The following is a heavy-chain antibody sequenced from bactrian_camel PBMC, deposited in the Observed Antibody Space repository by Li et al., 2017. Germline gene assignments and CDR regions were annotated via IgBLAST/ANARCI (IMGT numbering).Heavy chain of an antibody. J-gene: IGHJ4*01. CDR2: IYSGGGST. D-gene: IGHD3*01. CDR3: AAGPMPTTQAREYKY. V-gene: IGHV3S40*01. Sequence: VQLVESGGGLVQPGGSLRLSCAASGFTGAGYCMAWFRQTPGRQREGVAAIYSGGGSTYVADSVKGRFTISRDNAKSTVYLQMNSLKPEDTGTYYCAAGPMPTTQAREYKYWGQGTQVTVS. CDR1: GFTGAGYC.